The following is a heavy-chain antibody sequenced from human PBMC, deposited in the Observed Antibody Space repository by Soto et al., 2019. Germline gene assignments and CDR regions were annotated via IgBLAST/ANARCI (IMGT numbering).Heavy chain of an antibody. CDR1: GFTFSNHA. V-gene: IGHV3-23*01. CDR2: ISKSGDGI. D-gene: IGHD3-3*01. Sequence: PGGSLRLSCAVSGFTFSNHAMSWVRQAPGKGLENVSVISKSGDGIYNADSVKGRFTISRDNSKDTLYLQMNSLRAEDTAVYYCAKVGETITVFGVETRYYYHGMDVWGQGTTVTVYS. J-gene: IGHJ6*02. CDR3: AKVGETITVFGVETRYYYHGMDV.